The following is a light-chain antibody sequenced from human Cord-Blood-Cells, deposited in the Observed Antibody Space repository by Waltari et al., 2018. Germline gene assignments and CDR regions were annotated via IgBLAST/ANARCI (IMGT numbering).Light chain of an antibody. CDR1: QSVSSN. V-gene: IGKV3-15*01. CDR3: QQYNNWPPLT. J-gene: IGKJ4*01. CDR2: GAS. Sequence: EIVMTQSPATLSVSPGERATLSCRASQSVSSNLAWYQQKPDQAPRLLIYGASTRATGIPARFSGSGSRTEFTLTISSLQSEDFAVYYCQQYNNWPPLTFGGGTKVEIK.